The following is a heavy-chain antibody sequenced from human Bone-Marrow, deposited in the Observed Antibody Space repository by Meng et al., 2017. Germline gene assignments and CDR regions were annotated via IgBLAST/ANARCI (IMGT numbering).Heavy chain of an antibody. V-gene: IGHV1-18*01. CDR3: ARGGFIVVETAKNDAFDL. D-gene: IGHD2-21*02. CDR1: GYTFTSYG. Sequence: ASVKVSCKASGYTFTSYGISWVRQAPGQGLEWMGWISAYNGNTNYAQKLQGRVTMTTDTSTSTAYMEVRTLRSDDTAVYYCARGGFIVVETAKNDAFDLWGQGTMVTVSS. CDR2: ISAYNGNT. J-gene: IGHJ3*01.